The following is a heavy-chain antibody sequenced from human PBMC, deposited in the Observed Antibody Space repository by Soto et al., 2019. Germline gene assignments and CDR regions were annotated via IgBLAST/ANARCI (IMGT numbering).Heavy chain of an antibody. J-gene: IGHJ5*02. CDR2: ISAYNGNT. V-gene: IGHV1-18*01. Sequence: QVQLVQSGAEVKKPGASVKVSCKASGYTFTSYGISWVRQAPGQGLDGMGWISAYNGNTNYAQKLQGRVTMTTDTATSTAYLELRSLRSDDTAVYYCARDPYGDSYADHWGQGTLVTVSS. CDR1: GYTFTSYG. CDR3: ARDPYGDSYADH. D-gene: IGHD4-17*01.